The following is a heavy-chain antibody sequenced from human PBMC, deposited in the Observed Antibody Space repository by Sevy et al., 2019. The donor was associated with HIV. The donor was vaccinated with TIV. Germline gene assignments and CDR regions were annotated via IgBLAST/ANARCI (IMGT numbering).Heavy chain of an antibody. Sequence: GGSLRLSCAASGFTVSSNYMSWVRQAPGKGLEWVSVIYSVGTTYYADPVKGGFTITRANSKNTLFFQMNNLRAECTVVYYCAREREFTSFGVLIEYGMDVWGQGTTVTVSS. J-gene: IGHJ6*02. V-gene: IGHV3-53*01. CDR2: IYSVGTT. CDR1: GFTVSSNY. CDR3: AREREFTSFGVLIEYGMDV. D-gene: IGHD3-3*01.